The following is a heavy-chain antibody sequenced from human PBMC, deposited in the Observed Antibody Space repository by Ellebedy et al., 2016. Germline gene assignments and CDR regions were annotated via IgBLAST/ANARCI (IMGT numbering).Heavy chain of an antibody. CDR2: INSRDTI. V-gene: IGHV3-69-1*01. D-gene: IGHD3-16*01. Sequence: GESLKISXVASGLTLSTDYMNWVRQAPGKGPEWLSYINSRDTIFYADSVKGRFTISRDNAKNSLYLQMNSLRAEDTAVYFCAKRGELGGFDPWGQGTQVTVSS. CDR3: AKRGELGGFDP. J-gene: IGHJ5*02. CDR1: GLTLSTDY.